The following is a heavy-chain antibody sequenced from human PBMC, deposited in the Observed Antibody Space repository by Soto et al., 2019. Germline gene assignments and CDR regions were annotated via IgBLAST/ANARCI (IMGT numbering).Heavy chain of an antibody. D-gene: IGHD4-17*01. CDR3: ASGRTTARDY. J-gene: IGHJ4*02. Sequence: QLQLQESGSGLVKPSQTLSLTCAVSGGSISSGGYSWSWIRQPPGKGLEWIGYIYHSGSTYYHPSLTGRVTIAVDRSTNQFSLKLSSVTAADTAVYYCASGRTTARDYWGQGTLVTVSS. CDR1: GGSISSGGYS. CDR2: IYHSGST. V-gene: IGHV4-30-2*01.